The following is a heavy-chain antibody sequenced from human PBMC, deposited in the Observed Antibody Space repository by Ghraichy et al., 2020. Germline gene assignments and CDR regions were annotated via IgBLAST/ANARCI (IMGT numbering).Heavy chain of an antibody. CDR2: ISSSGSTI. V-gene: IGHV3-48*03. Sequence: GGSLRLSCAASGFTFSSYEMNWVRQAPGKGLEWVSYISSSGSTIYYADSVKGRFTISRDNAKNSLYLQMNSLRAEDTAVYYCARVKVESEIYYDSSEGAFDIWGQGTMVTVSS. CDR3: ARVKVESEIYYDSSEGAFDI. D-gene: IGHD3-22*01. J-gene: IGHJ3*02. CDR1: GFTFSSYE.